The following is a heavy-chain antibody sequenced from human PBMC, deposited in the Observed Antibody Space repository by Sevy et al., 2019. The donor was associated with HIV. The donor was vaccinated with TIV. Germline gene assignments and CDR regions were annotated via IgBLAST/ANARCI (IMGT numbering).Heavy chain of an antibody. CDR1: AFTFDDYA. J-gene: IGHJ4*02. Sequence: GGSLRLSCGASAFTFDDYAMHWVRQAPGKGLEWVSGIGWNSGSIGYADSVKGRFTISRDNAKNSLYLQMNSLRAEDTALYFCAKDTGEDITMILNWGQGTLVTVSS. CDR2: IGWNSGSI. CDR3: AKDTGEDITMILN. D-gene: IGHD3-22*01. V-gene: IGHV3-9*01.